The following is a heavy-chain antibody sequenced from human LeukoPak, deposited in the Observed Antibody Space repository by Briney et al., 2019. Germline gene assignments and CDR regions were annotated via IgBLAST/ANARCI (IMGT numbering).Heavy chain of an antibody. V-gene: IGHV3-11*01. CDR1: GFTFSDYY. CDR3: ARDLPYYEKRLPKNWYFDL. CDR2: ISSSGRAYI. D-gene: IGHD3-22*01. Sequence: GGSLRLSCAASGFTFSDYYMSWIRQAAGKGLEWVSYISSSGRAYIYYADSVKGRSTISRDNAKNSLYLQMNSLRAEDTAVYYCARDLPYYEKRLPKNWYFDLWGRGTLVTVSS. J-gene: IGHJ2*01.